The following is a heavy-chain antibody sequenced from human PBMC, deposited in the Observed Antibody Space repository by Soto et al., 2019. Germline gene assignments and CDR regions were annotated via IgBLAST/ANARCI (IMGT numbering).Heavy chain of an antibody. CDR2: INAGNGNT. J-gene: IGHJ4*02. CDR3: ARDPLALGDNWNGFDY. Sequence: QVQLVQSGAEVKKPGASVKVSCKASGYTFTSYAMHWVRQAPGQRLEWMGWINAGNGNTKYSQKFQGRVTITRDTSASTAYMELSSLRSEDTAVYYCARDPLALGDNWNGFDYWGQGTLVTVSS. V-gene: IGHV1-3*01. CDR1: GYTFTSYA. D-gene: IGHD1-1*01.